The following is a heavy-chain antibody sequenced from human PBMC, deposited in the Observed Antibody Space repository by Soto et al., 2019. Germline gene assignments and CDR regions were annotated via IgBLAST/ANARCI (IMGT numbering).Heavy chain of an antibody. V-gene: IGHV4-31*03. D-gene: IGHD1-7*01. CDR2: IFYSGST. J-gene: IGHJ6*02. CDR3: AREGQTNYYYYHGMDV. CDR1: GGSISSGGYY. Sequence: SETLSLTCTVSGGSISSGGYYWSWIRQHPGKGLEWIGYIFYSGSTYYNPSLKSRLSISIDTSKNQFSLNLSSVTAADTAVYYCAREGQTNYYYYHGMDVWGQGTTVTVSS.